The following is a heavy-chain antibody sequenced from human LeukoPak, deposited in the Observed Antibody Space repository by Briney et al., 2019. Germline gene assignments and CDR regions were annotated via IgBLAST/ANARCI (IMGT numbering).Heavy chain of an antibody. CDR1: GGSISSGDYY. CDR2: IYYSGST. J-gene: IGHJ5*02. CDR3: ASQVAAATNNWFDP. D-gene: IGHD2-15*01. V-gene: IGHV4-30-4*01. Sequence: SQTLSLTCTVSGGSISSGDYYWSWIRQPPGKGLEWIGYIYYSGSTYYNPSLKSRVTISVDTSKNQFSLKLSSVTAADTAVYYCASQVAAATNNWFDPWGQGTLVTVSS.